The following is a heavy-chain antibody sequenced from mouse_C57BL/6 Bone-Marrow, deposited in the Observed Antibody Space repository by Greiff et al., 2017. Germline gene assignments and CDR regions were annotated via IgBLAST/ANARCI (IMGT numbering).Heavy chain of an antibody. CDR2: INSDGGST. Sequence: EVHLVESGGGLVQPGESLTLSCASNEYEFPSHDMSWVRKTPEKRLELVAAINSDGGSTYYPDTMARRFIITRDNTKKTLYLQMSSLRSEDTDLYYCSRHKGYDYDWFAYWGQGTLVTVSA. V-gene: IGHV5-2*01. J-gene: IGHJ3*01. CDR1: EYEFPSHD. CDR3: SRHKGYDYDWFAY. D-gene: IGHD2-4*01.